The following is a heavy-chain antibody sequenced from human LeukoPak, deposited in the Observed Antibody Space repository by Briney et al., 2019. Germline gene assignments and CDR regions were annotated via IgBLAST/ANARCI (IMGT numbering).Heavy chain of an antibody. D-gene: IGHD3-3*01. V-gene: IGHV3-23*01. CDR3: AKDLDYDFWSGYTTGFDY. Sequence: GGSLRPSCAASGFTFSSYAMSWVRQAPGKGLKWVSAISGSGGSTYYADSVKGRFTISRVNSKNTLYLQMNSLRAEDTAVYYCAKDLDYDFWSGYTTGFDYWGQGTLVTVSS. CDR2: ISGSGGST. CDR1: GFTFSSYA. J-gene: IGHJ4*02.